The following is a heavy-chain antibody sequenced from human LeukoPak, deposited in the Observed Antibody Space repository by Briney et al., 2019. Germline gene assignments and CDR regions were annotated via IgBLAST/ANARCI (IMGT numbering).Heavy chain of an antibody. CDR1: GFTFSSYG. Sequence: SGGSLRLSCAASGFTFSSYGMHWRRQAPGKGLEWVAFIRYDGSNKYYADSVKGRFTISRDNSKNTLYLQMNSLRSEDTAVYYCAKDSCSSASCYYYYYYMDVWGKGTTVTVSS. V-gene: IGHV3-30*02. CDR3: AKDSCSSASCYYYYYYMDV. D-gene: IGHD2-2*01. J-gene: IGHJ6*03. CDR2: IRYDGSNK.